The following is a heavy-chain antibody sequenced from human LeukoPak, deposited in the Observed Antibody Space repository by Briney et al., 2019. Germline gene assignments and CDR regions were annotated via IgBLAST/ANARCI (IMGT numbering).Heavy chain of an antibody. D-gene: IGHD6-13*01. Sequence: GGSLRLSCAASGFTFSSYGMHWVRQAPGKGLEWVAVIWYDGSNKYYADSVKGRFTISRDNSKNTLYLQMNSLRAEDTAVYYCAKDRGQQLVGDHFDYWGQGTLVTVSS. CDR2: IWYDGSNK. CDR3: AKDRGQQLVGDHFDY. V-gene: IGHV3-33*06. J-gene: IGHJ4*02. CDR1: GFTFSSYG.